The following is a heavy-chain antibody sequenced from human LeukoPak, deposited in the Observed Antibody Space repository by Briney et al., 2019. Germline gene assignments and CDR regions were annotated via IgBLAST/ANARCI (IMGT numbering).Heavy chain of an antibody. CDR3: AREMTTIVEGRSDAFDI. CDR2: ISYSGST. V-gene: IGHV4-39*07. J-gene: IGHJ3*02. D-gene: IGHD5-24*01. Sequence: SETLSLTCTVSGASISSSSYYWGRIRQPPGKGLEWIESISYSGSTYYNPSLKSRVTISVDTSKNQFSLNLSSVTAADTAVYHCAREMTTIVEGRSDAFDIWSQGTMVTVSS. CDR1: GASISSSSYY.